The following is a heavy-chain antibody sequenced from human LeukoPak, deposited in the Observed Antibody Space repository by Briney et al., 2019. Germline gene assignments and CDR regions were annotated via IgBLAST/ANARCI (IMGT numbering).Heavy chain of an antibody. CDR1: GFTFDDYA. CDR3: ARWYSSSPYYYYYMDV. V-gene: IGHV3-9*01. Sequence: GGSLRLSCAASGFTFDDYAMHWVRQAPGKGLEWVSGISWNSGSIGYADSVKGRFTISRDNAKNSLYLQMDSLRAEDTAVYYCARWYSSSPYYYYYMDVWGKGTTVTVSS. J-gene: IGHJ6*03. CDR2: ISWNSGSI. D-gene: IGHD6-13*01.